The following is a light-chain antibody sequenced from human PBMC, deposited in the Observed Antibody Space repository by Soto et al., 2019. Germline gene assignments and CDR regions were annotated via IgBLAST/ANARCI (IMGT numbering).Light chain of an antibody. Sequence: ERGITQSPATLSVSPGERATLSCRASQSVSSNLAWYQQKPGQAPRLLIYGASSRATGIPDRFSGSGSGTDFTLTISRLEPEDFAVYYCQQYGSSPRTFGQGTKVDVK. V-gene: IGKV3-20*01. J-gene: IGKJ1*01. CDR3: QQYGSSPRT. CDR2: GAS. CDR1: QSVSSN.